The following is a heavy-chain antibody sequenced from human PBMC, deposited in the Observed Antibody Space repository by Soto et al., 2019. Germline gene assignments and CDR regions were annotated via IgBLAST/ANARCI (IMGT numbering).Heavy chain of an antibody. CDR1: GFTFSSYS. Sequence: GGSLRLSCAASGFTFSSYSMNWVRQAPGKGLEWVSSISSSSSYIYYADSVEGRFTISRDNAKNSLYLQMNSLRAEDTAVYYCARDAVTTARPYYYGMDVWGQGTTVTVSS. J-gene: IGHJ6*02. V-gene: IGHV3-21*01. CDR3: ARDAVTTARPYYYGMDV. CDR2: ISSSSSYI. D-gene: IGHD4-17*01.